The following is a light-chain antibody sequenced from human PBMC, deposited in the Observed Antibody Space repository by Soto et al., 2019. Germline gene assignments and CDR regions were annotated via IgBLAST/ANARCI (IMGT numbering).Light chain of an antibody. CDR1: QSVSRRW. Sequence: EVVLTQSPGTLSLSPGGRATLSCRASQSVSRRWAGYQQRPGQSPRLLISGASMRASGVPVRFIGSGAGTDFTLTITRLEPEDFAVDYCQQYGGSPITFGLGTRLEIK. J-gene: IGKJ5*01. V-gene: IGKV3-20*01. CDR2: GAS. CDR3: QQYGGSPIT.